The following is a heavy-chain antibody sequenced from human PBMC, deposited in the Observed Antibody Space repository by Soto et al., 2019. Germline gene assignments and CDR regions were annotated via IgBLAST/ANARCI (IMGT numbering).Heavy chain of an antibody. CDR3: ARSEWELLRPYYYYGMDV. Sequence: PGESLKISCKGSGYSFTSYWIGWVRQMPGKGLEWMGIIYPGDSDTRYSPSFQGQVTISADKSISTAYLQWSSPKASDTAMYYCARSEWELLRPYYYYGMDVWGQGTTVTVSS. D-gene: IGHD1-26*01. V-gene: IGHV5-51*01. CDR2: IYPGDSDT. CDR1: GYSFTSYW. J-gene: IGHJ6*02.